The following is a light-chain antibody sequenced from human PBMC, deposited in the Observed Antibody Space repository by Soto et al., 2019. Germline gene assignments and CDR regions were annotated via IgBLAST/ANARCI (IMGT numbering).Light chain of an antibody. CDR3: QQYNNWPLT. CDR2: STS. V-gene: IGKV3-15*01. J-gene: IGKJ4*01. CDR1: QSVYSN. Sequence: EIVMTQSPATLSVSPGERATLSCRASQSVYSNLAWYQQKPGQAPRLLIYSTSTRATGIPARFSGSGSGTEFSLTISSLQSEDFAVYYCQQYNNWPLTFGGGTKVEIK.